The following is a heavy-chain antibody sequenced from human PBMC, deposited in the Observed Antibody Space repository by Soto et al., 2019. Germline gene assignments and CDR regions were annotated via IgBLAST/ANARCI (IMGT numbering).Heavy chain of an antibody. D-gene: IGHD2-2*01. CDR2: IYYSGST. CDR3: ARGVVVPAAPNWFDP. CDR1: GGSISSGCYD. V-gene: IGHV4-31*03. J-gene: IGHJ5*02. Sequence: TLSLPCTVSGGSISSGCYDWSWIRQHPGKGLEWIGYIYYSGSTYYNPSLKSRVTISVDTSKNQFSLKLSSVTAADTAVYYCARGVVVPAAPNWFDPWGQGTLVTVSS.